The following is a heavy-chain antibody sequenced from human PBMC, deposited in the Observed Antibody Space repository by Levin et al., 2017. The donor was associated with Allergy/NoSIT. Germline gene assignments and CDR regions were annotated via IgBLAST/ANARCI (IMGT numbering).Heavy chain of an antibody. D-gene: IGHD6-19*01. CDR2: IYGSGTS. CDR1: GDSLINSY. CDR3: ARDVGSRGWPTWLDP. V-gene: IGHV4-4*07. J-gene: IGHJ5*02. Sequence: SETLSLTCSVSGDSLINSYWTWVRQPAGKGLEYIGRIYGSGTSNFNPSFRSRVTMSVDTSKNQISLDLTSVTAADTAVYYCARDVGSRGWPTWLDPWGQGTLVIVSS.